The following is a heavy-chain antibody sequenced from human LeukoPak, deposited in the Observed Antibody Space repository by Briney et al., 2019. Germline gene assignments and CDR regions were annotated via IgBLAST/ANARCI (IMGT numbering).Heavy chain of an antibody. CDR3: ARGVGDIVVVPAADIGFDY. CDR1: GGSISSGDYY. CDR2: IYYSGST. V-gene: IGHV4-30-4*08. D-gene: IGHD2-2*01. Sequence: SQTLSLTCTVSGGSISSGDYYWSWIRQPPGKGLEWIGYIYYSGSTYYNPSLKSRVTISVDTSKNQFSLKLSSVTAADTAVYCCARGVGDIVVVPAADIGFDYWGQGTLVTVSS. J-gene: IGHJ4*02.